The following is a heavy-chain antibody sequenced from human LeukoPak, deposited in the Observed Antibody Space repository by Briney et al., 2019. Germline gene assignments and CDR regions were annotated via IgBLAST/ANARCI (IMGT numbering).Heavy chain of an antibody. D-gene: IGHD5-12*01. J-gene: IGHJ4*02. CDR2: INHSWST. Sequence: GSLRLSCAASGLRFSDYYVSWIRQSPGKGLEWIVSINHSWSTYYNPSLKSRVTISVDTSKNQFSLKLSSVTAADTAVYYCARRAGYSGYDWSYFDYWGQGTLVTVSS. CDR3: ARRAGYSGYDWSYFDY. V-gene: IGHV4-38-2*01. CDR1: GLRFSDYY.